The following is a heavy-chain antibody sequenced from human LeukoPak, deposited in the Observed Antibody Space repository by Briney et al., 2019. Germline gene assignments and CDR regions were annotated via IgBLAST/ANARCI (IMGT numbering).Heavy chain of an antibody. CDR1: GYSFTSYW. CDR2: IYPGDSDT. V-gene: IGHV5-51*01. Sequence: GESLKISCKGSGYSFTSYWIGWVRQMPGKGLECIGIIYPGDSDTRYSPSFQGQVTISADKSISTAYLQWSSLKASDTAMYYCARHLLPPTADYYGSGSFPDYWGQGTLVTVSS. CDR3: ARHLLPPTADYYGSGSFPDY. J-gene: IGHJ4*02. D-gene: IGHD3-10*01.